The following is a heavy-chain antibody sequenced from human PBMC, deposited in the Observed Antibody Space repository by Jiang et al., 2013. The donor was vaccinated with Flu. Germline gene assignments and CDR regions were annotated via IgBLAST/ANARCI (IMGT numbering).Heavy chain of an antibody. CDR2: INAGNGNT. Sequence: EVKKPGASVKVSCKASGYTFTSYAMHWVRQAPGQRLEWMGWINAGNGNTKYSQKFQGRATITRDTSASTAYMELSSLRSEDTAVYYCARWPHDGYNYGMDVWGQGTTVTVSS. J-gene: IGHJ6*02. D-gene: IGHD3-3*01. CDR3: ARWPHDGYNYGMDV. CDR1: GYTFTSYA. V-gene: IGHV1-3*01.